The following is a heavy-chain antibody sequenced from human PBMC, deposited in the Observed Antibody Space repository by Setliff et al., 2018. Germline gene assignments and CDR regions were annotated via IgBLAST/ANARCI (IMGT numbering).Heavy chain of an antibody. D-gene: IGHD3-10*01. CDR2: IYAGNSQI. J-gene: IGHJ4*02. CDR1: GYTFSLSW. V-gene: IGHV5-51*01. CDR3: VRAGSGIGGDLDY. Sequence: GESLKISCKDSGYTFSLSWIGWVRQMPGKGLDWMGIIYAGNSQIKYGPSFQGQFTISADKSITTAYLQWSSLKASDTATYFCVRAGSGIGGDLDYWGQGTLVTVS.